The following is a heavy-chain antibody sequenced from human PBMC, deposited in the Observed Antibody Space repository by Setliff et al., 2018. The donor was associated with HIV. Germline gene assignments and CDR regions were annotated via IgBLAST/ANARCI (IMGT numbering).Heavy chain of an antibody. D-gene: IGHD6-19*01. V-gene: IGHV4-39*01. CDR1: GGSISSNNYY. CDR3: ARQGLGWLVPHNWNDP. Sequence: PSETLSLTCTVSGGSISSNNYYWGWIRQPPGKGLEWIGSFYYTGATYYNPSLKSRVTISVDTSKNQFSLNLNSVTAADTAVYYCARQGLGWLVPHNWNDPWGQGTLVTVSS. J-gene: IGHJ5*02. CDR2: FYYTGAT.